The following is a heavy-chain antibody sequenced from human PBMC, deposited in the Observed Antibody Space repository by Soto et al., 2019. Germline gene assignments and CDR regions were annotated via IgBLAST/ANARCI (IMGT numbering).Heavy chain of an antibody. Sequence: PGGSLRLSCAASGFTVSSNYMSWVRQAPGKGLEWVSVIYSGGSTYYADSVKGRFTISRDNSKNTLYLQMNSLRAEDTAVYYCATRGCSGGSCYIYWGQGTLVTVSS. V-gene: IGHV3-53*01. D-gene: IGHD2-15*01. CDR3: ATRGCSGGSCYIY. CDR2: IYSGGST. J-gene: IGHJ4*02. CDR1: GFTVSSNY.